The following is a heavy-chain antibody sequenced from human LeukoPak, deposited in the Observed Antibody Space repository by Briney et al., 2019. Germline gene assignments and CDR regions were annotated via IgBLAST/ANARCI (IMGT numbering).Heavy chain of an antibody. V-gene: IGHV3-21*01. CDR1: GFTFSSYS. J-gene: IGHJ6*02. CDR2: ISSSSSYI. CDR3: ARGEPNYDFWSGPYYYYGMDV. D-gene: IGHD3-3*01. Sequence: GGSLRLSCAASGFTFSSYSMNWVRQAPGKGLEWVSSISSSSSYIYYADSVKGRFTISRDNAKNSLYLQMNSLRAEDTAVYYCARGEPNYDFWSGPYYYYGMDVWGQGTTVTVSS.